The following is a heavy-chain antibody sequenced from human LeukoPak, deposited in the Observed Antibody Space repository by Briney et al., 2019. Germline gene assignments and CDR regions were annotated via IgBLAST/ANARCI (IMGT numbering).Heavy chain of an antibody. J-gene: IGHJ6*03. V-gene: IGHV3-7*01. Sequence: GGSLRLSCAASGFTFSSYWMSWVRQAPGKGLEWVANIKQDGSEKYYVDSVKGRFTISRDNAKNSLYLQMNSLRAEDTAVYYCARRSPSGYSGYLGYYYYMDVWGKGTTVTVSS. CDR1: GFTFSSYW. D-gene: IGHD5-12*01. CDR3: ARRSPSGYSGYLGYYYYMDV. CDR2: IKQDGSEK.